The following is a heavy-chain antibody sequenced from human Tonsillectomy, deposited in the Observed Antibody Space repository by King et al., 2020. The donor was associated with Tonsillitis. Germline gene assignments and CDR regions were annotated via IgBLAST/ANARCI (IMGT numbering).Heavy chain of an antibody. J-gene: IGHJ3*02. D-gene: IGHD2/OR15-2a*01. V-gene: IGHV3-21*01. Sequence: QLVQSGGGLVKPGGSLRLSCAASGFTFSSYSMNWVRQAPGKGLEWVSSISSIMSYIYYADSVKGRFTISRDNAKNSLYLQMNSLIAEDTAVYYCARSLSLSSRDAFNIWGQGTMVTVSS. CDR1: GFTFSSYS. CDR2: ISSIMSYI. CDR3: ARSLSLSSRDAFNI.